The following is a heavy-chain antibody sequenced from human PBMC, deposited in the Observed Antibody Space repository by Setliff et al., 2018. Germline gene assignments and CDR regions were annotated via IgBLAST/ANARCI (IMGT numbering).Heavy chain of an antibody. CDR3: ARGDVYSGSYYHFDY. J-gene: IGHJ4*02. V-gene: IGHV1-3*01. D-gene: IGHD1-26*01. Sequence: GASVKVSCKASGDTSTTYAIQWVRQAPGQGLEWMGWINAGNGNIRYSQNFQGRVTITRDTSASTAYMELSSLTSEDTAIYYCARGDVYSGSYYHFDYWGQGTLVTVSS. CDR1: GDTSTTYA. CDR2: INAGNGNI.